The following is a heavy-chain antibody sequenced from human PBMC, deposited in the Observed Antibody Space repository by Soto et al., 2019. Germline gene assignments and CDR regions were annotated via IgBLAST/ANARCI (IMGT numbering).Heavy chain of an antibody. D-gene: IGHD1-26*01. Sequence: SGHTLVNLTHTLTLTCTFSGVSLHTRGMRASWIRQSPGKALEWLARIDWDDDKFYSTSLKTRLTISKDTSKNQVVLTSTNMNPVDTAPYDCVRMEATTISIDYWGQGTLVTVSS. V-gene: IGHV2-70*04. CDR1: GVSLHTRGMR. J-gene: IGHJ4*02. CDR3: VRMEATTISIDY. CDR2: IDWDDDK.